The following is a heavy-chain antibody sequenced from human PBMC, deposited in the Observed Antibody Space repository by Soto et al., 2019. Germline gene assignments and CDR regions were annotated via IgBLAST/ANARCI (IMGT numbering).Heavy chain of an antibody. CDR2: IKQDGSEK. CDR3: ARDWGGSSWYNYGMDV. V-gene: IGHV3-7*03. J-gene: IGHJ6*02. Sequence: EVQLVESGGGLVQPGGSLRLSCAASGFTFSSYWMSWVRQAPGKGLEWVANIKQDGSEKYYVDSVKGRFTISRDNAKNSLYLQMNRLRAEDTAVYYCARDWGGSSWYNYGMDVWGQGTTVTVSS. D-gene: IGHD6-13*01. CDR1: GFTFSSYW.